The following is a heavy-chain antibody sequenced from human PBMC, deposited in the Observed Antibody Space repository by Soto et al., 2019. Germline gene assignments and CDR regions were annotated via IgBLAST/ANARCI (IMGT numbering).Heavy chain of an antibody. CDR1: GGTFSSYA. V-gene: IGHV1-69*13. J-gene: IGHJ5*02. Sequence: SSVKVSCKASGGTFSSYAISWVRQAPGQGLEWMGGIIPIFGTANYAQKFQGRVTITADESTSTAYMELSSLRYEDTAVYYCARDVHRNSWYNWFDHWGQGTLVTVAS. D-gene: IGHD6-13*01. CDR3: ARDVHRNSWYNWFDH. CDR2: IIPIFGTA.